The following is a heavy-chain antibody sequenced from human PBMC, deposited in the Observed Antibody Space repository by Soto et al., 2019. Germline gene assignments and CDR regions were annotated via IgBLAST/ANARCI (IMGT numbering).Heavy chain of an antibody. Sequence: VGSLRLSCAASGFTFSSYAMHWVRQAPGKGLEWVAVISYDGSNKYYADSVKGRFTISRDNSKNTLYLQMNSLRAEDTAVYYCAREWTYYYDSSATKAPYDYWGQGTLVTVS. V-gene: IGHV3-30-3*01. J-gene: IGHJ4*02. CDR2: ISYDGSNK. D-gene: IGHD3-22*01. CDR1: GFTFSSYA. CDR3: AREWTYYYDSSATKAPYDY.